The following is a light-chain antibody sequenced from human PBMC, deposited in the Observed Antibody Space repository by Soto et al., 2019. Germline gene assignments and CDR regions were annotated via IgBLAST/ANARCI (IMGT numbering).Light chain of an antibody. CDR1: QSLLYSNGYNY. CDR2: LGS. CDR3: MQALQTPRLT. V-gene: IGKV2-28*01. J-gene: IGKJ4*01. Sequence: DIVMTQSPLSLPVTPGEPASISCRSSQSLLYSNGYNYVDWYLQKSGQSPQLLICLGSNRADGVPDRCSGSGSGTDFTLKISRVEADDVWVYYCMQALQTPRLTFGGGTKVEIK.